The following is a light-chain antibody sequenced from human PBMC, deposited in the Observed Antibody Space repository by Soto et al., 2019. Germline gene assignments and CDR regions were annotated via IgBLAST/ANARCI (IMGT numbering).Light chain of an antibody. CDR2: AAS. CDR1: QGISSY. J-gene: IGKJ1*01. Sequence: IQLTQSPSSLSASVGDRVTITCRASQGISSYLAWYQQKPGKAPKLLIYAASTLQSGVPSTFSGSGSGTEFTLTISSLQPEDFATYYCQQVNSYPRTFGQGTKVEIK. V-gene: IGKV1-9*01. CDR3: QQVNSYPRT.